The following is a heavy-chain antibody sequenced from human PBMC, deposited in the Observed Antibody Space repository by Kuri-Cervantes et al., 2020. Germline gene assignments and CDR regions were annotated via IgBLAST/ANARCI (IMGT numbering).Heavy chain of an antibody. CDR2: IYYSGST. CDR1: GGSINSYY. CDR3: ARDDGMGATDY. D-gene: IGHD1-26*01. Sequence: GSLRLSCTVSGGSINSYYWSWIRQPPGKGLEWIGNIYYSGSTNYNPSLQSRVTISIDTSKNQFSLKLTYVTAADTAVYYCARDDGMGATDYWGQGTLVTVSS. V-gene: IGHV4-59*01. J-gene: IGHJ4*02.